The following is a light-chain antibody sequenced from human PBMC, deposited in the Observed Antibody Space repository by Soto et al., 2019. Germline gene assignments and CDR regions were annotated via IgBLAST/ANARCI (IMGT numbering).Light chain of an antibody. Sequence: QPVLTQSSSASASLGSSVKLTCTLSSGHSSYIIAWHQQQPGKAPRYLMKLEGSGSYNKGSGVPDRFSGSSSGADRYLTISNLQSEDEADYYCETWDSNTHVFGGGTKHTVL. V-gene: IGLV4-60*03. CDR1: SGHSSYI. CDR2: LEGSGSY. CDR3: ETWDSNTHV. J-gene: IGLJ2*01.